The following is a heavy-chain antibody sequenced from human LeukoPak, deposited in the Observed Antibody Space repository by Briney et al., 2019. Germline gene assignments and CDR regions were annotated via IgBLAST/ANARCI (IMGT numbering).Heavy chain of an antibody. D-gene: IGHD1-7*01. CDR3: ASSPPTGTTWYFDL. J-gene: IGHJ2*01. V-gene: IGHV3-64*01. CDR1: GFTFNTYA. CDR2: ISSDGGST. Sequence: GGSLRLSCAASGFTFNTYAMHWVRLAPEKGLEYVSAISSDGGSTYYANSVKGRFTISRDNSKNTLYLQMGSLRAEDMAVYYCASSPPTGTTWYFDLWGRGTLVTVSS.